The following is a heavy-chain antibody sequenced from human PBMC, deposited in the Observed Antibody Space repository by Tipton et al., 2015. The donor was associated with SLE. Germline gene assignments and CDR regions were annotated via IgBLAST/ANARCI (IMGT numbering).Heavy chain of an antibody. CDR2: VSSSGKTM. CDR1: GFSFRSYT. D-gene: IGHD6-13*01. V-gene: IGHV3-48*04. CDR3: VREGYSSSWPLN. J-gene: IGHJ4*02. Sequence: SLRLSCAASGFSFRSYTMNWVRQAPGKGLEWISYVSSSGKTMYYADSLKGRFTISRDNANNSLYLQMNRLRAEDTAVYYCVREGYSSSWPLNWGQGTLVTVSS.